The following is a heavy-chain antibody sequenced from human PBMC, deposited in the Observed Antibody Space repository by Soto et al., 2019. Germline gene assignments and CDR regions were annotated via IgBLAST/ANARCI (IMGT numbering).Heavy chain of an antibody. CDR3: ARESEDLTSNFDY. CDR2: ISAYNGNT. Sequence: ASVKVSCKASGYTFTSYGIIWVRQAPGQGLEWMGWISAYNGNTNYAQKLQGRVTMTTNTSTSTAYMEMNSLRAEDTAVYYCARESEDLTSNFDYWGQGTLVTVSS. V-gene: IGHV1-18*04. CDR1: GYTFTSYG. J-gene: IGHJ4*02.